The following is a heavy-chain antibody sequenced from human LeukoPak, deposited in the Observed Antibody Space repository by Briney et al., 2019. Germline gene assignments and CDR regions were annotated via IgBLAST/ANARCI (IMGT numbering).Heavy chain of an antibody. D-gene: IGHD3-3*01. CDR1: GYTFTGYY. V-gene: IGHV1-2*02. CDR3: ARDEEYYDFWSGRYYFDY. J-gene: IGHJ4*02. CDR2: INPNSGGT. Sequence: ASVKVSCKASGYTFTGYYMHWVRQAPGQGLEWMGWINPNSGGTNYAQKFQGRVTMTRDTSISTAYMELSRLRSDDTAVYYCARDEEYYDFWSGRYYFDYWGQGTLVTVSS.